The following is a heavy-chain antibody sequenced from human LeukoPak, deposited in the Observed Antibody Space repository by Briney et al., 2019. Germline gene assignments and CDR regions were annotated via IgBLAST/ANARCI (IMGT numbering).Heavy chain of an antibody. D-gene: IGHD3-16*01. V-gene: IGHV3-53*01. Sequence: TGGSLRLSCAASGFTVSNTYMSWVRQAPGKGLEWVSVIYSAGSTYYADSVKGRFTISRDNSKSTLYLHMNSLRAEDTAVYYCAREGGTGGGYFGYWGQGTLVTVSS. J-gene: IGHJ4*02. CDR3: AREGGTGGGYFGY. CDR1: GFTVSNTY. CDR2: IYSAGST.